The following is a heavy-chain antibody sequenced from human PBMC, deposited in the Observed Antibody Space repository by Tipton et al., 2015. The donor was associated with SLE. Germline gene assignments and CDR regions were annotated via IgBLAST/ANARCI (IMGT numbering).Heavy chain of an antibody. V-gene: IGHV1-18*01. J-gene: IGHJ4*02. CDR2: ISTYNGNT. CDR3: ARVRVDTAMGVFAF. CDR1: GYTFTTYG. D-gene: IGHD5-18*01. Sequence: QSGAEVKKPGASVRVSCKASGYTFTTYGISWVRQAPGQGLEWMGWISTYNGNTNYAQKLQGRVTMTSDTSTSTAYMELRSLRSDDTAIYYCARVRVDTAMGVFAFWGQGPLVTVSS.